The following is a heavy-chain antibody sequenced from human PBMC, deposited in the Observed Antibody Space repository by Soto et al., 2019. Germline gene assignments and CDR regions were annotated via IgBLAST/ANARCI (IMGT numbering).Heavy chain of an antibody. V-gene: IGHV3-74*03. CDR3: ARGNIAVDVRGLCDY. J-gene: IGHJ4*02. CDR1: ELTFSTSW. Sequence: EVQLVESGGGLVQPGGSLRLSCIASELTFSTSWMHWVRQAPGKGPVWISRINTDGSDVTYADSVKGRFAVSRDNSKNTLYLQMNTLRVEDTAVYFCARGNIAVDVRGLCDYWGQGTLVTVSS. D-gene: IGHD6-19*01. CDR2: INTDGSDV.